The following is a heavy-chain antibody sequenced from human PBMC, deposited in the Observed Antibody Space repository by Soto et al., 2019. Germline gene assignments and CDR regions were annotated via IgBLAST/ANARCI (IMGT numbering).Heavy chain of an antibody. CDR3: AKGDWNYYDSSGYYQDRYYFDY. CDR1: GFTFSSYA. V-gene: IGHV3-23*01. J-gene: IGHJ4*02. CDR2: ISGSGGST. Sequence: EVQLLESGGGLVQPGGSLRLSCAASGFTFSSYAMSWVRQAPGKGLEWVSAISGSGGSTYYADSVKGRFTISRDNSKNTLYRQMNSRRVEDTAVYYCAKGDWNYYDSSGYYQDRYYFDYWGQGTLVTVSS. D-gene: IGHD3-22*01.